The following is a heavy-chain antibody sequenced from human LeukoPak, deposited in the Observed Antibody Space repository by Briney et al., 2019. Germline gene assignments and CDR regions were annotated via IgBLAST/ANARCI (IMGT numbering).Heavy chain of an antibody. D-gene: IGHD6-19*01. J-gene: IGHJ4*02. CDR2: VYYSGTT. CDR3: ARGTLYRGWSYYLDF. Sequence: SETLPLTCSVSGDSISLSFYYWGWIRQPPGKALEWIESVYYSGTTSYNPSLKSRVTISVGMSKNHFSLRLRSVTAADTAMYYCARGTLYRGWSYYLDFWGQGSQVTVSS. V-gene: IGHV4-39*07. CDR1: GDSISLSFYY.